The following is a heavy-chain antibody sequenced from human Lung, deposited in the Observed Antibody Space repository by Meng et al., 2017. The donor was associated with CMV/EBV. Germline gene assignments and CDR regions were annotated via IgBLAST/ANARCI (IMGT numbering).Heavy chain of an antibody. Sequence: GGSLKIXXAASGFIFRNYWMTWVRQAPGKGLEWVANIKEDGSEKSYVDSVKGRFTISRDNAKNSLSLEMNSLGAEDMAVYYCAREQGAMGGNYYYALDVWGQGTXVTVAS. CDR2: IKEDGSEK. CDR1: GFIFRNYW. V-gene: IGHV3-7*01. CDR3: AREQGAMGGNYYYALDV. J-gene: IGHJ6*02. D-gene: IGHD2-2*01.